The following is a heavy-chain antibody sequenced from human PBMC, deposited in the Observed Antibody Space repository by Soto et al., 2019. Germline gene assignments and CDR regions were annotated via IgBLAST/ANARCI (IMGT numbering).Heavy chain of an antibody. J-gene: IGHJ4*02. CDR2: IYYSGST. V-gene: IGHV4-39*07. D-gene: IGHD3-10*01. Sequence: PSETLSLTCTVSGGSISSSSYYWGWIRQPPGKGLEWIGSIYYSGSTYYNPSLKSRVTISVDTSKNQFSLKLSSVTAADTAVYYCASALVDGLGFDYWGQGTLVTVS. CDR3: ASALVDGLGFDY. CDR1: GGSISSSSYY.